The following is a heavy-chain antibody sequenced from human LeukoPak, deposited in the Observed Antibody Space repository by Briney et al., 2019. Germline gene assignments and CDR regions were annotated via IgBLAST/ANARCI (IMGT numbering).Heavy chain of an antibody. CDR3: ARDGYGGNSAVDP. CDR1: GGSISSGGYY. Sequence: SETLSLTCTVSGGSISSGGYYWSWIRQHPGKGLEWIGYIYYSGSTYYIPSLKSRDTISVDTSKNQFSLKLSSVTAADTAVYYCARDGYGGNSAVDPWGQGTLVTVSS. J-gene: IGHJ5*02. D-gene: IGHD4-23*01. V-gene: IGHV4-31*03. CDR2: IYYSGST.